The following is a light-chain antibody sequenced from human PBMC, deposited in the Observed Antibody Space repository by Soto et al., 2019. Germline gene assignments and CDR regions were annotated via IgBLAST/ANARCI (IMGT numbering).Light chain of an antibody. J-gene: IGLJ1*01. CDR2: DVS. CDR1: GRDVGTYNY. CDR3: STHTGRNPSSV. Sequence: QSALTQPASVSGSPGQSITISCTGTGRDVGTYNYVSWYQHHPGKAPKLIIYDVSSRPSGVSHRFSGSKSGNTAPLAISGLLSEDEADYFCSTHTGRNPSSVFASGTKATVL. V-gene: IGLV2-14*03.